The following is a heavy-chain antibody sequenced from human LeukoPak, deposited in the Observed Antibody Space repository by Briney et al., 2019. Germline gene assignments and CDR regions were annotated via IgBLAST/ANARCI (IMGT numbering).Heavy chain of an antibody. Sequence: PSETLSLTCTVSGGSISTYYWSWIRQPTGKGLEWIGHIYYSGSTNYNPSLKSRVTIAVDTSKNHFSLKLSSVTAADTAVYYCTRNYDSSGYTTFGYWGRGTLVTVSA. D-gene: IGHD3-22*01. J-gene: IGHJ4*02. CDR1: GGSISTYY. V-gene: IGHV4-59*01. CDR2: IYYSGST. CDR3: TRNYDSSGYTTFGY.